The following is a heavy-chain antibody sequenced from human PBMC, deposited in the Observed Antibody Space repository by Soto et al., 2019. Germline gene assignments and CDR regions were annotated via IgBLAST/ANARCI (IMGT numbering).Heavy chain of an antibody. J-gene: IGHJ3*02. CDR3: ASPTYYDFWSGYYTDAFDI. D-gene: IGHD3-3*01. CDR1: RYTFTSYD. Sequence: ASAKVSFKASRYTFTSYDVNWVRQSTGQGHEWMGWVNPNSGNTGYAQKFQGRVTMTRNTSISTAYMELSSLRSEDTAVYYCASPTYYDFWSGYYTDAFDIWGQGTMVTVSS. CDR2: VNPNSGNT. V-gene: IGHV1-8*01.